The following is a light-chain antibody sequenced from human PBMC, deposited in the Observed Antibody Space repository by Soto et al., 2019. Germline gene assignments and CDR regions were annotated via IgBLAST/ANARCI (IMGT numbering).Light chain of an antibody. Sequence: EIVMTQSPATLSVSPGETATLSCRASQSVAGNLAWYQQKPGQPPRLLIYGVSTSATGVPARFSGSGSETDFSLTISSLQIEDFALYYCQQSNNWPPLTVGGGTKVEIK. CDR3: QQSNNWPPLT. CDR2: GVS. J-gene: IGKJ4*01. V-gene: IGKV3-15*01. CDR1: QSVAGN.